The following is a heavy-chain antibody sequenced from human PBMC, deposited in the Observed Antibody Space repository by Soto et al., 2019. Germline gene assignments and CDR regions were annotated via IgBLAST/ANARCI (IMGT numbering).Heavy chain of an antibody. V-gene: IGHV3-74*01. CDR1: GFTFSGYW. CDR2: INSEGRRT. D-gene: IGHD6-6*01. Sequence: EVQLVESGGGLVQPGGSLRLSCAAAGFTFSGYWMHWVRQAPGKGLVWVSRINSEGRRTSYADSVKGLFTISRDNAKNTLYLQMHSRRAEDTAVDYCARRYSSSSSRYFHHWGQGTLVTVSS. CDR3: ARRYSSSSSRYFHH. J-gene: IGHJ1*01.